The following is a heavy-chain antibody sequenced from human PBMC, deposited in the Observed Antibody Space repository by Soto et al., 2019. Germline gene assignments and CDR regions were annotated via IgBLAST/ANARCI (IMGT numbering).Heavy chain of an antibody. CDR2: INPNNGGT. V-gene: IGHV1-2*04. Sequence: QVQMVQSGAEVKKPGASVKVSCKASGYNFNGYYMHWVRQAPGQGLEWMGWINPNNGGTGYAQKFQGWVTMTRDTSISTVFLELSRLTFDDAAVYYCGREADSNGLYYFDQWGQGTVVTVSS. D-gene: IGHD3-22*01. CDR1: GYNFNGYY. CDR3: GREADSNGLYYFDQ. J-gene: IGHJ4*02.